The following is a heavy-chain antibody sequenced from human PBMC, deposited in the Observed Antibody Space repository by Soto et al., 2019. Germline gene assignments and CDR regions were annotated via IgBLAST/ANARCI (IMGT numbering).Heavy chain of an antibody. Sequence: SETLSLTCTVSGDSITSNSYFWAWIRQPPGKGLDWIGSIYYSGTTYYNPSLKSRVTISVDRSKNQFSLKLSSVTAADTAVYYCARHFSVDYFDYWGQGALVTVPS. CDR3: ARHFSVDYFDY. CDR2: IYYSGTT. CDR1: GDSITSNSYF. V-gene: IGHV4-39*01. J-gene: IGHJ4*02.